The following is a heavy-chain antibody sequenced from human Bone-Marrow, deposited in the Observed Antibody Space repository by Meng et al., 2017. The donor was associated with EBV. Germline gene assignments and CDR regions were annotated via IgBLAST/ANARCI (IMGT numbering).Heavy chain of an antibody. J-gene: IGHJ4*02. CDR2: INHSGST. CDR1: GGSFSGYY. D-gene: IGHD3-22*01. Sequence: VRLKQWGVGLLKPSETLSLTCAVYGGSFSGYYWSWIRQPPGKGLEWIGEINHSGSTNYNPSLKSRVTISVDTSKNQFSLKLSSVTAADTAVYYCASRHYYDSSGYYGFDYWGQGTLVTVSS. V-gene: IGHV4-34*01. CDR3: ASRHYYDSSGYYGFDY.